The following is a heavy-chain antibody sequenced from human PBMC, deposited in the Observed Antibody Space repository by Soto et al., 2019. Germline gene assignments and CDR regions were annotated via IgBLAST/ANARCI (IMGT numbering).Heavy chain of an antibody. CDR1: GFTFSCSA. CDR2: IRSKANSYAT. J-gene: IGHJ5*02. CDR3: TILAPGFDP. V-gene: IGHV3-73*01. Sequence: PGGSLRLSCAASGFTFSCSAMHWVRQASGKGLEWVGRIRSKANSYATAYAASVKGRFTISRDDSKNTAYLQMNSLKTEDTAVYYCTILAPGFDPWGQGTLVTVSS.